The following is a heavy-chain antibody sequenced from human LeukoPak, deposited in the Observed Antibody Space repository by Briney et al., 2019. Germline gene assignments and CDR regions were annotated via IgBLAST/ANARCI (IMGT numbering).Heavy chain of an antibody. Sequence: RSGGSLRLSCAASGFTFSSYGMHWVRQAPGKGLEWVANIKQDGSEKFYVDSVKGRFTISRDNAKNSLYLQMNSLRAEDTAVYYCARDSYGAVWGQGTLVTVSS. CDR1: GFTFSSYG. CDR3: ARDSYGAV. V-gene: IGHV3-7*01. CDR2: IKQDGSEK. J-gene: IGHJ4*02. D-gene: IGHD5-18*01.